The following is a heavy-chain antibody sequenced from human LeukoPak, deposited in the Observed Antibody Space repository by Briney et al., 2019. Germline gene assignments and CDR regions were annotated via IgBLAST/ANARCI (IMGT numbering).Heavy chain of an antibody. D-gene: IGHD6-13*01. V-gene: IGHV3-53*04. Sequence: GGSLGLSCAASGFTFSSYAMSWVRQAPGKGLEWVSVIYSGGSTYYADSVKGRFTISRHNSKNTLYLQMNSLRAEDTAVYYCATYSSLDYWGQGTLVTVSS. CDR2: IYSGGST. CDR1: GFTFSSYA. CDR3: ATYSSLDY. J-gene: IGHJ4*02.